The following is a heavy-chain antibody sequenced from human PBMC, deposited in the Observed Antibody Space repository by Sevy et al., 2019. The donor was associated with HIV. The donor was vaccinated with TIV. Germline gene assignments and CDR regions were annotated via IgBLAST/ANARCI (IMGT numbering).Heavy chain of an antibody. Sequence: GGSLRLSCVASGFSFRSHTMHWVRQAPGKGPEWVAVTSYDGNKEHYVDSVKGRFNIARDNSMNTLYLEMNTLRAEDTAVYYCARDFDSSVSFNYYYGMDVWGQGTTVTVSS. CDR2: TSYDGNKE. J-gene: IGHJ6*02. D-gene: IGHD6-19*01. V-gene: IGHV3-30-3*01. CDR1: GFSFRSHT. CDR3: ARDFDSSVSFNYYYGMDV.